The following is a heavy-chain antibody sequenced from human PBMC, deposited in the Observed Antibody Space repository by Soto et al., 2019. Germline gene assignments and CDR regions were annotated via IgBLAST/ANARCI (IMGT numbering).Heavy chain of an antibody. CDR1: ELSLSSYT. D-gene: IGHD1-26*01. J-gene: IGHJ4*01. V-gene: IGHV3-30-3*01. CDR3: ARERYSYGRYFDF. CDR2: ISSDGNNK. Sequence: PGGSLRLSCAASELSLSSYTIHWVRQTPGKGLDWVAFISSDGNNKRYADSVEGRFTISRDSSKNIIYLQMSSLRTADTAIYYCARERYSYGRYFDFWGHGAPVTVSS.